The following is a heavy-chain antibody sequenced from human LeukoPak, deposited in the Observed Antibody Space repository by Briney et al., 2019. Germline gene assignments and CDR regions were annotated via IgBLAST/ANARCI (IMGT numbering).Heavy chain of an antibody. J-gene: IGHJ4*02. D-gene: IGHD2-2*01. Sequence: SETLSLTCTVSGGSISSGGYYWSWIRQHPGKGLEWIGYIYYSGSTYYNPSLKSRVTISVDTSKNQFSLKLSSVTAADTAVYYCARALCSSSRCYRTPPPLFDYWGQGTLVTVSS. CDR3: ARALCSSSRCYRTPPPLFDY. V-gene: IGHV4-31*03. CDR2: IYYSGST. CDR1: GGSISSGGYY.